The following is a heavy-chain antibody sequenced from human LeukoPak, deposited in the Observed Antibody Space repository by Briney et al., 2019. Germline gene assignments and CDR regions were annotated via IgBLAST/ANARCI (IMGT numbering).Heavy chain of an antibody. CDR3: AKDLPPIAVAGFFDY. Sequence: GGSLRLSCAASGFTFSSYAMGWVRQAPGKGLEWVAVISYDGSNKYYADSVKGRFTISRDNSKNTLYLQMNSLRAEDTAVYYCAKDLPPIAVAGFFDYWGQGTLVTVSS. CDR2: ISYDGSNK. V-gene: IGHV3-30*18. D-gene: IGHD6-19*01. J-gene: IGHJ4*02. CDR1: GFTFSSYA.